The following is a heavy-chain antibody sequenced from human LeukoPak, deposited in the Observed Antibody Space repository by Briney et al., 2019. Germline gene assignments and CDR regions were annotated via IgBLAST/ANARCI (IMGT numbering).Heavy chain of an antibody. V-gene: IGHV3-33*06. J-gene: IGHJ4*02. Sequence: PGGSLRLSCAASGFTYSHFGMHWVRQAPGKGLEWVAVICSDGSEKYYGDAVKGRSTISRDNSRNTLYLQMNNLRDDDTAVYFCAKDAQRGFDYSNSLEYWGQGTLVIVSS. D-gene: IGHD4-11*01. CDR3: AKDAQRGFDYSNSLEY. CDR1: GFTYSHFG. CDR2: ICSDGSEK.